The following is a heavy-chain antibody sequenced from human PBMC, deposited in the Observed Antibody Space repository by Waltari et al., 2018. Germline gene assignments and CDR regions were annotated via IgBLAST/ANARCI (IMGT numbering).Heavy chain of an antibody. CDR3: ARRVGIGDYFDY. J-gene: IGHJ4*02. CDR2: INYSGSP. D-gene: IGHD2-21*01. V-gene: IGHV4-39*01. Sequence: QLQLQESGPGLVKPSETLSLTCTVSGDYITSSDHFWAWIRQTPGKGLERIGSINYSGSPHYNPSLKSRVTISVDTSKNQFSLRLSSATAADTGVYYCARRVGIGDYFDYWGQGTLVTVSS. CDR1: GDYITSSDHF.